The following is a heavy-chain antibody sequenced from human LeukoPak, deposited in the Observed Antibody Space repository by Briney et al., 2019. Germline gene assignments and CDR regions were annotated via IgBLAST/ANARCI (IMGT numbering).Heavy chain of an antibody. D-gene: IGHD3-22*01. CDR2: ISGSGGSA. J-gene: IGHJ3*02. V-gene: IGHV3-23*01. CDR1: GFTFSSYA. Sequence: PGGSLRLSCAASGFTFSSYAMSWVRQAPGKGLEWVSGISGSGGSAYYADSVKGRFTISRDNPKNTLYLQVNSLRAEDTAVYYCAKVDYYDGSGYYYDAFDIWGQGAMVTVSS. CDR3: AKVDYYDGSGYYYDAFDI.